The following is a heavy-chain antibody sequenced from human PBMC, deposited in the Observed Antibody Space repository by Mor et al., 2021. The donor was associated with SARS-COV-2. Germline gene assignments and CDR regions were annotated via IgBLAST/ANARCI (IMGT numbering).Heavy chain of an antibody. V-gene: IGHV3-48*02. CDR2: ISNTNGGSSI. CDR3: AREMRGWALTYDS. Sequence: MRWVRQSPGKGLEWIAHISNTNGGSSIRYAASVKGRFVISRDTAKNTLDLQMNSLKDEDTALYYCAREMRGWALTYDSWGLGTLV. J-gene: IGHJ4*02. D-gene: IGHD6-19*01.